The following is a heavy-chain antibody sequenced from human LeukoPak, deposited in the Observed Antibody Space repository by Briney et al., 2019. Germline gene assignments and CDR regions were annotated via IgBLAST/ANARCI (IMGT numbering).Heavy chain of an antibody. CDR2: IYYSGST. Sequence: SETLSLTCTVSGGSISSGDYYWGWIRQPPGKGLEWIGSIYYSGSTYYNPSLKSRVTISVGTSKNQFSLKLSSVTAADPAVYYCARHRGPTYYDFWSGYRWFDYWGQRTLVTVSS. CDR3: ARHRGPTYYDFWSGYRWFDY. J-gene: IGHJ4*02. D-gene: IGHD3-3*01. CDR1: GGSISSGDYY. V-gene: IGHV4-39*01.